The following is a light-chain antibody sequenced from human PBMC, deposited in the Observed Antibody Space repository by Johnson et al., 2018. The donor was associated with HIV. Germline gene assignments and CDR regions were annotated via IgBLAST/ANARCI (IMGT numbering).Light chain of an antibody. J-gene: IGLJ1*01. Sequence: QSVLTQPTSVSAAPGQKVTISCSGSSSNIGNNYVSWYQQLPGTAPKFFIYENDKRPSGIPDRFSGSKSGTSATLGITGLQTGDEADYYCGKWDSSLSAYVFGSGTKVTVL. V-gene: IGLV1-51*02. CDR2: END. CDR3: GKWDSSLSAYV. CDR1: SSNIGNNY.